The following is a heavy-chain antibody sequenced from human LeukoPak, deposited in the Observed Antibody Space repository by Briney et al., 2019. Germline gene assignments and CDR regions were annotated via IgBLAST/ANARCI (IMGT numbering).Heavy chain of an antibody. CDR1: GFTVSSNY. Sequence: GGSLRLSCAASGFTVSSNYMSWVRQAPGKGLEWVSVIYSGGSTYYADSVKGRFTISRDNSKNTLYLQMNSLRAEDTAVYYCAREIAAATQGDWGQGTLVTVSS. D-gene: IGHD6-13*01. CDR3: AREIAAATQGD. CDR2: IYSGGST. J-gene: IGHJ4*02. V-gene: IGHV3-53*01.